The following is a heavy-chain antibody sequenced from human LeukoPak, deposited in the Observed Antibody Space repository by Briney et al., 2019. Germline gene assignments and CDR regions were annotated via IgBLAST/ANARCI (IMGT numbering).Heavy chain of an antibody. CDR2: INYSGST. V-gene: IGHV4-59*11. CDR3: ASSNRNGYNYIDY. D-gene: IGHD5-24*01. J-gene: IGHJ4*02. CDR1: GGSISSHY. Sequence: SETLSLTCTVSGGSISSHYWSWIRQSPGKGLEWIGYINYSGSTNYNPSLKSRVTISVDTSKNQLSLKLSSVTAADTAVYYCASSNRNGYNYIDYWGQGTLVTVSS.